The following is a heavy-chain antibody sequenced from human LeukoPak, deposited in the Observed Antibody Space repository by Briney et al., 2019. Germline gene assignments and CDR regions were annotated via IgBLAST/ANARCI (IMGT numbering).Heavy chain of an antibody. J-gene: IGHJ5*02. CDR1: AFIFSGHW. CDR3: ARDLRIAVAGTGWFDP. V-gene: IGHV3-7*03. Sequence: GGSLRLSCEGSAFIFSGHWMNWVRQTPGKGLEWVAGIKEDGSERQYVDSVKGRFSISRDNTKGSLFLQLNSLRAEDTAVYYCARDLRIAVAGTGWFDPWGQGTLVTVSS. CDR2: IKEDGSER. D-gene: IGHD6-19*01.